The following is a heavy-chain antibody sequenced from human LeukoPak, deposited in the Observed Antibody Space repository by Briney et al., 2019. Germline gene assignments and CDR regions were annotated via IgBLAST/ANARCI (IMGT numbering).Heavy chain of an antibody. V-gene: IGHV1-2*02. CDR3: ARQRYVVVVAATPELGY. D-gene: IGHD2-15*01. Sequence: ASVKVSCKXSGYTFTGYYMHWVRQPPGQGLEWMGWINPNSGGTNYAQKFQGRVTMTRDTSISTAYMELSRLRSDDTAVYYCARQRYVVVVAATPELGYWGQGTLVTVSS. J-gene: IGHJ4*02. CDR2: INPNSGGT. CDR1: GYTFTGYY.